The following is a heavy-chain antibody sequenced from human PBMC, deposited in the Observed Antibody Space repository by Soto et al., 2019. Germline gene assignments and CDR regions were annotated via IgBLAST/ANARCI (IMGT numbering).Heavy chain of an antibody. V-gene: IGHV1-8*02. D-gene: IGHD2-15*01. Sequence: ASVKVSCKGSVLRFTSYDSNWVRQATGQGLEWMGWMSPNSGNTAYAQKFQSRVTMTRNTSISTAYMELSSLRSDDTAVYYCASSVVVPSTMTYFDYWGQGSLVTVSS. CDR1: VLRFTSYD. J-gene: IGHJ4*02. CDR2: MSPNSGNT. CDR3: ASSVVVPSTMTYFDY.